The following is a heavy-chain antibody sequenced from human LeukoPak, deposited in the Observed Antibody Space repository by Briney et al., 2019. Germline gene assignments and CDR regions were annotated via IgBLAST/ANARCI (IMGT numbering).Heavy chain of an antibody. V-gene: IGHV3-30*02. D-gene: IGHD6-13*01. Sequence: GGSLRLSCAASGFTFSNYDMHWVRQAPGKGLEWVAFIRYDGSNKNYADSVKGRFTISRDNSKNTLYLQMNSLRAEDTAVYYCAREPTYSSSWYHDYWGQGTLVTVSS. CDR2: IRYDGSNK. J-gene: IGHJ4*02. CDR3: AREPTYSSSWYHDY. CDR1: GFTFSNYD.